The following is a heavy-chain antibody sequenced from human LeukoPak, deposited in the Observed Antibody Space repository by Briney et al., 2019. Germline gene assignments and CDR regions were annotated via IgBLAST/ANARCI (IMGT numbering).Heavy chain of an antibody. V-gene: IGHV4-61*02. CDR3: ARAASGSYSPFDY. Sequence: SQTLSLTCTVSGGSISSGGYYWSWIRQPAGKGLEWIGRIYTSGSTNYNPSLKSRVTMSVDTSKNQFSLKLSSVTAADTAVYYCARAASGSYSPFDYWGQGTLVTVSS. D-gene: IGHD1-26*01. CDR1: GGSISSGGYY. J-gene: IGHJ4*02. CDR2: IYTSGST.